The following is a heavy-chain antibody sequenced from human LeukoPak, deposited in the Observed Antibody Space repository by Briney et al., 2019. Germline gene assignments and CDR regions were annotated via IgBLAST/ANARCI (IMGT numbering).Heavy chain of an antibody. Sequence: PSQTLSLTCTVSGGSISSGDYYWSWIRQPPGKGLEWIRYIYYSGSAYYNPSLKSRVTISVDTSKNQFSLKLSSVTAADTAVYYCARAPPYYDSSGYYFDYWGQGTLVTVSS. V-gene: IGHV4-30-4*01. CDR1: GGSISSGDYY. D-gene: IGHD3-22*01. J-gene: IGHJ4*02. CDR2: IYYSGSA. CDR3: ARAPPYYDSSGYYFDY.